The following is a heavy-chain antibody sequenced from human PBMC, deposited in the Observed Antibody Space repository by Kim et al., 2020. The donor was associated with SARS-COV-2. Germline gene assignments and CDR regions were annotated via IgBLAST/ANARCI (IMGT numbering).Heavy chain of an antibody. Sequence: ASVKVSCKASGYIFNKYPMSWVRQAPGQGLEWMGWINTNTGNPTYAQGFSGRLVFSLDTSVSTAYLQISGLKADDTAVYYCARVGAYDFFEYWGQGTLVTVSS. D-gene: IGHD2-2*01. CDR1: GYIFNKYP. V-gene: IGHV7-4-1*02. J-gene: IGHJ4*02. CDR3: ARVGAYDFFEY. CDR2: INTNTGNP.